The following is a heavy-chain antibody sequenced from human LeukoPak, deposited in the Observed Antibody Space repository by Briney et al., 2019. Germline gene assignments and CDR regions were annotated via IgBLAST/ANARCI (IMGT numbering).Heavy chain of an antibody. CDR3: ARVGQGEWFFDL. J-gene: IGHJ2*01. CDR1: GFTFSSYA. D-gene: IGHD1-26*01. Sequence: PGGSLRLSCAASGFTFSSYAMHWVRQAPGKGLEWVAVISYDGSNKYYADSVKGRFTISRDNSKNTLYLQMNSLRAEDTAVYYCARVGQGEWFFDLWGRGTLVTVSS. CDR2: ISYDGSNK. V-gene: IGHV3-30-3*01.